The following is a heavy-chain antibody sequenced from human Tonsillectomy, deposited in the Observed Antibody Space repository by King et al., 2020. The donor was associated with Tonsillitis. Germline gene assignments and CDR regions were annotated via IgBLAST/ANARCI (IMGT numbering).Heavy chain of an antibody. CDR1: GYTFTAYG. CDR3: AREGWNYCRSVYWYFDL. Sequence: QLVQSGAEVKKPGASVKVSCRASGYTFTAYGINWVRQAPGQGLEWMGWINPYNGYTNYEQKLQGRVTMTTDTSTNTAYMELRSLRSDDTAVYYCAREGWNYCRSVYWYFDLWGRGTLDSVSS. CDR2: INPYNGYT. V-gene: IGHV1-18*01. J-gene: IGHJ2*01. D-gene: IGHD1-7*01.